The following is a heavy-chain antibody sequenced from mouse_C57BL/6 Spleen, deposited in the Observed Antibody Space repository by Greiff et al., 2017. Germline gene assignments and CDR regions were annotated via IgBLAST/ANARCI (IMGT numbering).Heavy chain of an antibody. CDR3: ARSTVYYDYDGYAMDY. CDR1: GFNIKNTY. J-gene: IGHJ4*01. D-gene: IGHD2-4*01. V-gene: IGHV14-3*01. Sequence: VQLQQSVAELVRPGASVKLSCTASGFNIKNTYMHWVKQRPEQGLEWIGRIEPANGNTKYAPKFQGKATITADTSSNTAYLQLSSLTSEDTAIYYCARSTVYYDYDGYAMDYWGQGTSVTVSS. CDR2: IEPANGNT.